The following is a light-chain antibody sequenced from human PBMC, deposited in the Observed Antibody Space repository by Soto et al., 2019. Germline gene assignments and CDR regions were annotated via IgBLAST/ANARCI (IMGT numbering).Light chain of an antibody. V-gene: IGKV3-20*01. CDR1: QSVSRDY. Sequence: EIVLTQSPGTLSLSPGERATLSCRASQSVSRDYLAWYQQKPGQAPRLLIYRASYRDTGSPDRFSGSGSGTEFTLTISRLEHEDFALYYCQQYSDSPPVTFGGGTKVEIK. J-gene: IGKJ4*01. CDR3: QQYSDSPPVT. CDR2: RAS.